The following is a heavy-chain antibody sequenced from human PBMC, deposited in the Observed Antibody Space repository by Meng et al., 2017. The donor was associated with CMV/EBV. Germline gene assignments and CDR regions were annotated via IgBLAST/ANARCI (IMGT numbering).Heavy chain of an antibody. D-gene: IGHD2-2*02. V-gene: IGHV1-69*05. CDR1: GYTFTSYG. CDR2: IIPIFGTA. CDR3: ASTHCSSTSCYTWQLAYFDY. Sequence: SVKVSCKASGYTFTSYGISWVRQAPGQGLEWMGGIIPIFGTASYAQKFQGRVTITTDESTSTAYMELSSLRSEDTAVYYCASTHCSSTSCYTWQLAYFDYWGQGTLVTVSS. J-gene: IGHJ4*02.